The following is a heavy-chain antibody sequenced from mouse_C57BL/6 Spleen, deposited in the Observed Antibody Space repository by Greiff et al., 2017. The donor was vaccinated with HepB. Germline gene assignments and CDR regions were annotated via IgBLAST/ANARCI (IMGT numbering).Heavy chain of an antibody. CDR3: AREDGYGGFAY. V-gene: IGHV1-82*01. CDR2: IYPGDGDT. J-gene: IGHJ3*01. D-gene: IGHD1-1*02. CDR1: GYAFSSSW. Sequence: VQLQQSGPELVKPGASVKISCKASGYAFSSSWMNWVKQSPGKGLEWIGRIYPGDGDTNYNGKFKGKATLTADKSSSTAYMQLSSLTSEDSAVYFCAREDGYGGFAYWGQGTLVTVSA.